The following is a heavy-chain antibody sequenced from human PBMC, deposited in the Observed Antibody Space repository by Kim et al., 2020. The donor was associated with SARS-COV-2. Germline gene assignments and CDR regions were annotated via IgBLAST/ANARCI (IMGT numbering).Heavy chain of an antibody. Sequence: GRFTISRDNSKNTLYLQVNSLRDEDTAVYYCARGQVYYDSVGYSYWYFDLWGRGTLVTVSS. J-gene: IGHJ2*01. CDR3: ARGQVYYDSVGYSYWYFDL. D-gene: IGHD3-22*01. V-gene: IGHV3-30*07.